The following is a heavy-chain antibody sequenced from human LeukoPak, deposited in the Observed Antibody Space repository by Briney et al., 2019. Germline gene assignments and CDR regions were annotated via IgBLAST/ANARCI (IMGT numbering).Heavy chain of an antibody. CDR3: ARGRGISTGWYSFDY. J-gene: IGHJ4*02. Sequence: GRSLRLSCATSGFTFSNFAMHWVRQAPGKGLEWVAILSYDGSNKYYADSVTGRFTISRDNSKNTLYLQMSSLRDEDTAVYYCARGRGISTGWYSFDYWGQGTLVTVSS. CDR1: GFTFSNFA. V-gene: IGHV3-30-3*01. D-gene: IGHD6-19*01. CDR2: LSYDGSNK.